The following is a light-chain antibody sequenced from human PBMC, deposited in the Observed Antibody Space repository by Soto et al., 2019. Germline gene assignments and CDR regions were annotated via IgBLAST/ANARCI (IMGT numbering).Light chain of an antibody. J-gene: IGKJ4*01. CDR2: DAS. CDR1: QGISSY. Sequence: VIWMTQSPSLLSASTGDRVTISCRMSQGISSYLAWYQQKPGKAPKLLIYDASSLESGVPSRFSGSGSGTEFTLTISSLQPDDFATYYCQQYNHYSGLTFGGGTKVDIK. CDR3: QQYNHYSGLT. V-gene: IGKV1D-8*03.